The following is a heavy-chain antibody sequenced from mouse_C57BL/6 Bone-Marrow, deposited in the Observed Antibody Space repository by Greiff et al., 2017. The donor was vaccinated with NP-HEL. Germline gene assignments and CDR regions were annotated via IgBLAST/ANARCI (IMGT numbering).Heavy chain of an antibody. V-gene: IGHV1-18*01. CDR1: GYTFTDYN. CDR2: INPNNGGT. J-gene: IGHJ2*01. CDR3: ARARWLDFDY. D-gene: IGHD2-3*01. Sequence: EVQLQQSGPELVKPGASVKIPCTASGYTFTDYNMDWVKQSHGKSLEWIGDINPNNGGTIYNQKFKGKATLTIDKSSSTAYMELRSLTSEDTAVYYCARARWLDFDYWGQGTTLTVSS.